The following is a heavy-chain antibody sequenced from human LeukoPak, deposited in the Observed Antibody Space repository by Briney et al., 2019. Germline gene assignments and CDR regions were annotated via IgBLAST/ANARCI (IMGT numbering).Heavy chain of an antibody. CDR1: GGSISSGSYY. CDR2: IYTSGST. D-gene: IGHD4-23*01. J-gene: IGHJ3*02. CDR3: ARDLGLRYDGNSDAFDI. Sequence: SQTLSLTCTVSGGSISSGSYYWSWIRQPAGKGLEWIGRIYTSGSTNYNPSLKSRVTISVDTSKNQFSLKLSSVTAADTAVYYCARDLGLRYDGNSDAFDIWGQGTMVTVSS. V-gene: IGHV4-61*02.